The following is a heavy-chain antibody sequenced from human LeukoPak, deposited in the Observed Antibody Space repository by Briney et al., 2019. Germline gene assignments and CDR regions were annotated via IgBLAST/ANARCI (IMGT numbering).Heavy chain of an antibody. Sequence: GGSLRLSCAASGFTFDDYGMSRVRQAPGKGLEWVSGINWNGGSTGYADSVKGRFTISRDNAKNSLYLQMNSLRAEGTALYYCARGGSIAAAGLDYWGQGTLVTVSS. CDR2: INWNGGST. D-gene: IGHD6-13*01. V-gene: IGHV3-20*04. J-gene: IGHJ4*02. CDR3: ARGGSIAAAGLDY. CDR1: GFTFDDYG.